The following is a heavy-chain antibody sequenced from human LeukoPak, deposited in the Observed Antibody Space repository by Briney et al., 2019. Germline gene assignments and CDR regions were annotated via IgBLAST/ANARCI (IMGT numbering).Heavy chain of an antibody. CDR1: GGSISSYY. Sequence: PSETLSLAFSVHGGSISSYYCSWIRQPAGKGLEWNGRIYTSGSTNYNPSRKSRVTMSADTSKNQFSLKLNSVTAADTAVYYCARWTLTTNFDYWGQGTLVTVSS. V-gene: IGHV4-59*10. D-gene: IGHD4-11*01. CDR2: IYTSGST. CDR3: ARWTLTTNFDY. J-gene: IGHJ4*02.